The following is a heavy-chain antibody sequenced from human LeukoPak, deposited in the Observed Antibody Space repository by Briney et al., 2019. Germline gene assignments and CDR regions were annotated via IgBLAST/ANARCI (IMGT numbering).Heavy chain of an antibody. D-gene: IGHD5-12*01. V-gene: IGHV4-59*01. J-gene: IGHJ6*02. CDR2: IYDSGST. CDR1: GGSISSYY. Sequence: PSETLSLTCTVSGGSISSYYWSWIRQPPGKGLEWIGYIYDSGSTNYNPSLKSRVTISVDTSKNQFSLKLSSVTAADTAVYYCARGGRGYDSFYYYGMDVWGQGTTVTVSS. CDR3: ARGGRGYDSFYYYGMDV.